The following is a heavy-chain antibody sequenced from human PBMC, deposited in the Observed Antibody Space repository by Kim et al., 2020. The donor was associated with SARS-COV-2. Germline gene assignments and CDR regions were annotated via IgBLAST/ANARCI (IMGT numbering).Heavy chain of an antibody. Sequence: AESGMGRFTVSRDNAKNSLYLQMSSLRAEDTAVYYCARGGGDSYYYGMDVWGRGTTVTVSS. V-gene: IGHV3-11*05. J-gene: IGHJ6*02. CDR3: ARGGGDSYYYGMDV.